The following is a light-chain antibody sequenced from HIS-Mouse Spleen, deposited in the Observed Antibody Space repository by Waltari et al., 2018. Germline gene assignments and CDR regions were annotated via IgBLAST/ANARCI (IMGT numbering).Light chain of an antibody. CDR2: GNS. J-gene: IGLJ3*02. CDR1: GPNLGTVND. V-gene: IGLV1-40*01. Sequence: QSVLTQTPSVAGAPGQRVTTSCTGSGPNLGTVNDVPWYQQLPRTAPKLLIYGNSKRPSGVPDRFSGSKSGTSASLAITGIQAEDEADYYCQSYDSSLSGFWVFGGGTKLTVL. CDR3: QSYDSSLSGFWV.